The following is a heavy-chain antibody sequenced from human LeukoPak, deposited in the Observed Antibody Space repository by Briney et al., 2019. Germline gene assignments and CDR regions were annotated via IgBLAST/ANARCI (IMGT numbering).Heavy chain of an antibody. CDR3: ARDLYSQY. J-gene: IGHJ4*02. Sequence: GGSLRLSCAASGFTVSFNFMSWVRQAPGKGLEWVANIKEDGSEKYYVDSVKGRFTISRDIAKNSLYLQMNSLRAEDTAVCYCARDLYSQYWGQGTLVTVSS. CDR1: GFTVSFNF. V-gene: IGHV3-7*01. D-gene: IGHD2-21*01. CDR2: IKEDGSEK.